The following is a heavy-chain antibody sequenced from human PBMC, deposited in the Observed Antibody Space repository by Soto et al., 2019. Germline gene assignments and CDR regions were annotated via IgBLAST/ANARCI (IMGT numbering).Heavy chain of an antibody. J-gene: IGHJ6*02. CDR2: INPNSGGT. D-gene: IGHD6-19*01. CDR1: GYTFTGYY. CDR3: EREWRSGWSRDYSRYYYYGMDV. Sequence: ASVKVSCKASGYTFTGYYMHWVRQAPGQGLEWMGWINPNSGGTNYAQKLQGWVTMTRDTSISTAYMELSRLRTDDKAVYYNEREWRSGWSRDYSRYYYYGMDVWGQGTTVTVSS. V-gene: IGHV1-2*04.